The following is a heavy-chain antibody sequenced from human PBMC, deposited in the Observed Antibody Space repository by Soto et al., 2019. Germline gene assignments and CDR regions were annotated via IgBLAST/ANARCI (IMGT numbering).Heavy chain of an antibody. CDR1: GGSLNSGDYH. CDR2: IYYSGST. D-gene: IGHD2-8*02. Sequence: PSETLSLTCTVSGGSLNSGDYHWSWIRQSPGKGLEWIGAIYYSGSTYYNPSLKSRLRISVDTSKNQFSLKFNSVTAADPAVFHCARDYRVQSTGDMDVWGPGTMDKVST. J-gene: IGHJ6*01. V-gene: IGHV4-30-4*01. CDR3: ARDYRVQSTGDMDV.